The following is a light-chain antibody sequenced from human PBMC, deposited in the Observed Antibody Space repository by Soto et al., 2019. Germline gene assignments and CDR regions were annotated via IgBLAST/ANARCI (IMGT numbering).Light chain of an antibody. CDR1: QSVSSN. CDR3: QQHNNWPPIT. Sequence: EIVMTQSPATLSVSPGERATLSCRASQSVSSNLAWYQQKPGQAPRLLIYGASTRATGIPARFSGSGSGTEFPLTTSGLRSEDFAVYYCQQHNNWPPITFGQGTRLEIK. CDR2: GAS. J-gene: IGKJ5*01. V-gene: IGKV3-15*01.